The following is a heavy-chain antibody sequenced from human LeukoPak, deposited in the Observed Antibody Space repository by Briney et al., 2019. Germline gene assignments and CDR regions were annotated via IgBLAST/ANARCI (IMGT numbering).Heavy chain of an antibody. CDR2: INRDGSER. CDR1: GFTFSNYW. V-gene: IGHV3-7*03. J-gene: IGHJ6*02. Sequence: GGSLRLSCAASGFTFSNYWMTWVRQAPGKGLEWVANINRDGSERYYVDSVKGRFTISRDDAKSSLYLQMNSLRVEDTAVYYGARRNAMDVWGQGTTVIVFS. CDR3: ARRNAMDV.